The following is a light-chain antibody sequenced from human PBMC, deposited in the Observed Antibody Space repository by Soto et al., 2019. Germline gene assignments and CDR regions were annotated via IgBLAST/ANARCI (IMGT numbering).Light chain of an antibody. CDR1: QSIVTY. CDR2: AAS. CDR3: QQSYSTPPWT. V-gene: IGKV1-39*01. Sequence: DIQMTQSPSSLSASVGDRVTITCRASQSIVTYLNWYLQKPGKAPKLLIYAASNLQSGVPSRFSGSGYGTDFTLTISSLQPEDFATYFCQQSYSTPPWTFGQGTKVEIK. J-gene: IGKJ1*01.